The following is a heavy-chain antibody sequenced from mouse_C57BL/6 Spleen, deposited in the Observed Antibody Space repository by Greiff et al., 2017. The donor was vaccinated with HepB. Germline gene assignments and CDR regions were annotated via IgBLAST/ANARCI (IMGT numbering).Heavy chain of an antibody. V-gene: IGHV5-6*01. CDR2: ISSGGSYT. CDR1: GFTFSSYG. D-gene: IGHD1-1*01. CDR3: ARHDIGYYGSPWYFDV. Sequence: EVQVVESGGDLVKPGGSLKLSCAASGFTFSSYGMSWVRQTPDKRLEWVATISSGGSYTYYPDSVKGRFTISRDNAKNTLYLQMSSLKSEDTAMYYCARHDIGYYGSPWYFDVWGTGTTVTVSS. J-gene: IGHJ1*03.